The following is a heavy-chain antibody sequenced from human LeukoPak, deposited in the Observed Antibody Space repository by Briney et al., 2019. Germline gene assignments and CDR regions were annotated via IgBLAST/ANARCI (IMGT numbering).Heavy chain of an antibody. Sequence: GGSLRLSCAASGFTFSNYGMNWVRQAPGKGLEWVSTVSGSGTSMYYSDSVKGRFTLSRDNSKNTIYLQMNTLRAEDTAIYYCAKDQAYYYDSSTYRPRTAFDIWGQGTMVTVSS. J-gene: IGHJ3*02. V-gene: IGHV3-23*01. CDR1: GFTFSNYG. CDR3: AKDQAYYYDSSTYRPRTAFDI. D-gene: IGHD3-22*01. CDR2: VSGSGTSM.